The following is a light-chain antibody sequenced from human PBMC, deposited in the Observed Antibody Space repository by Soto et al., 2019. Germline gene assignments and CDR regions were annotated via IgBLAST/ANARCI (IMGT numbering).Light chain of an antibody. CDR2: AAS. J-gene: IGKJ1*01. V-gene: IGKV1-17*03. Sequence: DIQMTQSPSAMPASVGDRVTITCRASQDISNYLAWFQQKPGKVPKLLIYAASSLQTGVPSRFGGSGSGTEFTLTISSLPTEDFAIYYCLHHNTYPRTFGQGTRVEMK. CDR1: QDISNY. CDR3: LHHNTYPRT.